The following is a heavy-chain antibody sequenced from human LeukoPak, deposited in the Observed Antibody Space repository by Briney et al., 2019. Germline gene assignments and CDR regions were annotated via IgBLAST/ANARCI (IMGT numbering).Heavy chain of an antibody. CDR2: INPNSGGT. V-gene: IGHV1-2*04. J-gene: IGHJ6*02. D-gene: IGHD4-17*01. CDR3: ARLPNPYGDYFRVGMDV. CDR1: GYTFTSYD. Sequence: ASVKVSCKASGYTFTSYDINWVRQATGQGLEWMGWINPNSGGTNYAQKFQGWVTVTRDTSTSTVYMELSSLRSEDTAVYYCARLPNPYGDYFRVGMDVWGQGTTVTVSS.